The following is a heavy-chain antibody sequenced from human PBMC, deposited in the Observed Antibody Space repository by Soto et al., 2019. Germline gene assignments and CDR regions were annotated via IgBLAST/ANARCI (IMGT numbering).Heavy chain of an antibody. CDR2: IKQDGTEK. J-gene: IGHJ3*02. CDR1: GFTFSRYW. Sequence: VGSLRLSCAASGFTFSRYWMNWVLQAPGKGLEWVANIKQDGTEKNYVDSVKGRFTISRDNARNSLYLQMDSLRAEDTAVYFCARGDTPMITGMDSFDIWGQGTMVTVSS. CDR3: ARGDTPMITGMDSFDI. D-gene: IGHD5-18*01. V-gene: IGHV3-7*01.